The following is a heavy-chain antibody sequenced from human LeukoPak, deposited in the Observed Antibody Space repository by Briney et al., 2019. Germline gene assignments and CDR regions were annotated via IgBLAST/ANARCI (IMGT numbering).Heavy chain of an antibody. V-gene: IGHV3-30*04. CDR1: GFTFSSYA. D-gene: IGHD6-13*01. CDR3: ARDLGQQLGYYDY. J-gene: IGHJ4*02. CDR2: ISYDGSNK. Sequence: GGSLRLSCAASGFTFSSYAMHWVRQAPGKGLEWVAVISYDGSNKYYADSVKGRFTISRDNSKNTLYLQMNSLRAEDTAVYYCARDLGQQLGYYDYWGQGTLVTVSS.